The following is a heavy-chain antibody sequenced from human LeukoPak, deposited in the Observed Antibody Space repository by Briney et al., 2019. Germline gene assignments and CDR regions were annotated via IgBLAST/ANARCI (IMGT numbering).Heavy chain of an antibody. CDR3: ARRNYYDSSGQDY. J-gene: IGHJ4*02. D-gene: IGHD3-22*01. CDR1: GGSFSGYY. CDR2: INHSGST. Sequence: SETLSLTCAVYGGSFSGYYWSWIRQPPGKGLEWIGEINHSGSTNCNPSLKSRVTISVDTSKNQFSLKLSSVTAADTAVYYCARRNYYDSSGQDYWGQGTLVTVSS. V-gene: IGHV4-34*01.